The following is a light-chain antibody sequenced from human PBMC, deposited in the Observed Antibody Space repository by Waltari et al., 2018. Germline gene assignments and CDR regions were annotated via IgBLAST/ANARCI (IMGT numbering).Light chain of an antibody. CDR3: QQYNDWPPLT. Sequence: EIVMTQSPVTLSVSPGERATLSCRASQNVNKNLAWYQQKPGQAPRLLIYAAANRATGIPARFSGSGSGTEFILTISSLQSEDFAIYFCQQYNDWPPLTFGGGTKVEIK. CDR1: QNVNKN. J-gene: IGKJ4*01. V-gene: IGKV3-15*01. CDR2: AAA.